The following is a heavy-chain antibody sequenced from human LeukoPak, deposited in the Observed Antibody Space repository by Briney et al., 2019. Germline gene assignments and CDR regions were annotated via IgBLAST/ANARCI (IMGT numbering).Heavy chain of an antibody. CDR2: IYTSGST. V-gene: IGHV4-61*02. Sequence: SQTLSLTCTVSGNSISSGDNYWSWIRQPAGKGLEWIGRIYTSGSTNYNPSLKSRVTISGDTSKNQFSLRLSSVTAADTAVYYCARASYSYDINGWVLFDYWGQGTLVTVSS. CDR1: GNSISSGDNY. J-gene: IGHJ4*02. CDR3: ARASYSYDINGWVLFDY. D-gene: IGHD3-22*01.